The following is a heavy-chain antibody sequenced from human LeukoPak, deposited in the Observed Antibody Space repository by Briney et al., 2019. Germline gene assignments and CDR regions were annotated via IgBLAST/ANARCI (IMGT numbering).Heavy chain of an antibody. V-gene: IGHV4-39*01. J-gene: IGHJ4*02. CDR3: ASPINYDILTGYLTTFDY. D-gene: IGHD3-9*01. CDR1: GGSISSSGYY. CDR2: IYYSGST. Sequence: PSETLSLTCTVSGGSISSSGYYWGWIRQPPGKGLEWIGSIYYSGSTYYNPSLKNRVTISVDTSKNQFSLELSFVTTTDTAVYYCASPINYDILTGYLTTFDYWGQGILVTVSP.